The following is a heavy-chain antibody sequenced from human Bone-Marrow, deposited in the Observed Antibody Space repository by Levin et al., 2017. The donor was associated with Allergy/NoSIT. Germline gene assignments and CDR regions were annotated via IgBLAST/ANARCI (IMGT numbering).Heavy chain of an antibody. V-gene: IGHV1-2*02. D-gene: IGHD6-19*01. J-gene: IGHJ3*01. CDR3: ARISSAAFDL. CDR1: GYTFTDYF. CDR2: INPNSGDT. Sequence: GESLKISCKASGYTFTDYFIHWVRLAPGQGLEWMGWINPNSGDTDSSQNFQGTVTMTRDTSISTAYMEVTSLTSNDTALCYCARISSAAFDLSGQGTVVSVSS.